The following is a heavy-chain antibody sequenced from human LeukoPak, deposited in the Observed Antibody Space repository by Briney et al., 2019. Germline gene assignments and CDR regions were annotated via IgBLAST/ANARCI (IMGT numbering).Heavy chain of an antibody. Sequence: PGGSLRLSCAASEFSVGSNYMTWVRQAPGKGLEWVSLIYSGGSTYYADSVKGRFTISRDNSKNTLYLQMNSLRAEDTAVYYCARVSPPLRYGSPYCFDYWGQGTLVTVSS. CDR1: EFSVGSNY. D-gene: IGHD3-10*01. CDR2: IYSGGST. J-gene: IGHJ4*02. V-gene: IGHV3-66*01. CDR3: ARVSPPLRYGSPYCFDY.